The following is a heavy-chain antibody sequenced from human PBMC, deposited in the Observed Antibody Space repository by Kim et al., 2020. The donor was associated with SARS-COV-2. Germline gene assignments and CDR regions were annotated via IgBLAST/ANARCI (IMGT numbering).Heavy chain of an antibody. V-gene: IGHV3-30*18. CDR1: GFTFSSYG. CDR2: ISYDGSNK. CDR3: AKGAQDVLLWFGESLPYYFDY. J-gene: IGHJ4*02. Sequence: GGSLRLSCAASGFTFSSYGMHWVRQAPGKGLEWVAVISYDGSNKYYADSVKGRFTISRDNSKNTLYLQMNSLRAEDTAVYYCAKGAQDVLLWFGESLPYYFDYWGQGTLVTVSS. D-gene: IGHD3-10*01.